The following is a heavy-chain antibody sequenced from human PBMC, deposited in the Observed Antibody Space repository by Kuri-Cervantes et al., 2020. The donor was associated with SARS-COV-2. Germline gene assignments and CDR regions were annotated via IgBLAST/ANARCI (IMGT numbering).Heavy chain of an antibody. CDR3: ARVPRVQLWSTLLWFDY. CDR2: MNTSGSA. D-gene: IGHD5-18*01. Sequence: SETLSLTCTVSDGSISSGSYYWSWIRQPAGKGLEWIGDMNTSGSANYNPSLKSRVTISVDTSRNQFSLKLSSVTAADTAVYYCARVPRVQLWSTLLWFDYWGQGTRVTVSS. CDR1: DGSISSGSYY. J-gene: IGHJ4*02. V-gene: IGHV4-61*09.